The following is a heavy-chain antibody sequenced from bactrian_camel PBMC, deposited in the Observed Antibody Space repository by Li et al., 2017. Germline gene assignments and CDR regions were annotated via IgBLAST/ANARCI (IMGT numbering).Heavy chain of an antibody. V-gene: IGHV3S55*01. Sequence: HVQLVESGGGSVQAGGSLRLSCTDPGFIYDGRDMGWYRQGPGKECELVSSIGTDGATYYADSVKGRFTISQDNAKDTLYLQMNNLSPEDTAMYYCAAFGGDCYVGVLSYRADFSYWGQGTQVTVS. CDR2: IGTDGAT. J-gene: IGHJ6*01. D-gene: IGHD3*01. CDR1: GFIYDGRD. CDR3: AAFGGDCYVGVLSYRADFSY.